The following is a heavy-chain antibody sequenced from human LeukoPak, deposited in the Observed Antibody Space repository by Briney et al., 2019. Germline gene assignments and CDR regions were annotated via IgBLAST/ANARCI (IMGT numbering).Heavy chain of an antibody. Sequence: GASVKVSCKASGYTFTGYYMHGVRQAPGQGLEWMGGINPNSGGTNYAQKFQGRDSMIRDTTISTAYMELSRLRSDDMVVYYCARDLEVPVAYYYYYGMDVWGQGTTVTVSS. CDR2: INPNSGGT. CDR1: GYTFTGYY. V-gene: IGHV1-2*05. CDR3: ARDLEVPVAYYYYYGMDV. J-gene: IGHJ6*02. D-gene: IGHD4-23*01.